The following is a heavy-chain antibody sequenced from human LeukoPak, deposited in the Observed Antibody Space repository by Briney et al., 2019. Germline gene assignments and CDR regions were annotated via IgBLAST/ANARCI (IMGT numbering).Heavy chain of an antibody. CDR2: IYYSGST. Sequence: SETLSLTCTVSGGSISSYYWSWIRQPPGKGLEWIGYIYYSGSTNYNPSLKSRVTISVDTSKNQFSLKLSSVTAADTAVYYCARLDRHYYYYGMDVWGQGTTVTVSS. V-gene: IGHV4-59*08. CDR1: GGSISSYY. J-gene: IGHJ6*02. CDR3: ARLDRHYYYYGMDV.